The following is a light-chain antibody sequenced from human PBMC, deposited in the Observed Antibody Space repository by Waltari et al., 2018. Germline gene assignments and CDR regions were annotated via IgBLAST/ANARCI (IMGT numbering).Light chain of an antibody. J-gene: IGLJ2*01. CDR1: SSDAGGHNY. V-gene: IGLV2-8*01. CDR2: EVS. Sequence: QSALTQPPSASGSPGQSVTISCTGTSSDAGGHNYVSWYQPHPGKAPKLMIYEVSKRPSGVPDPFSGSKSCNTASLTVSGLQAEDEAEYYCSSYTGINHFVVFGGGTKVTVL. CDR3: SSYTGINHFVV.